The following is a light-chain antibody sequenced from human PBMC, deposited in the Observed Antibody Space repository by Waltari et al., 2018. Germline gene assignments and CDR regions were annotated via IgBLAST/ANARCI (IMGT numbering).Light chain of an antibody. CDR1: QSVANY. J-gene: IGKJ4*01. Sequence: VILTHSPATLSLSRGERATLSCRASQSVANYLAWYQQKPGQAPRLLIYGASNRPTGIPDRFSGTGSGTDFTLIISSLEPEDFAVYYCQRYSDSPPTFGGGTKVEIK. V-gene: IGKV3-11*01. CDR3: QRYSDSPPT. CDR2: GAS.